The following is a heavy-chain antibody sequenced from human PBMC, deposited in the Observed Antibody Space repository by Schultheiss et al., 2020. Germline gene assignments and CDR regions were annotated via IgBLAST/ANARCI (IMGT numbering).Heavy chain of an antibody. J-gene: IGHJ6*02. V-gene: IGHV2-5*02. Sequence: SGPTLVKPTQTLTLTCTFSGFSLSTSGVGVGWIRQPPGKALEWLALIYWDDDKRYSPSLKSRLTISKDTSKSQVVLTMTNMDPVDTATYYCARSLRYFDWLSSYYGMDVWGQGTTVTVS. CDR3: ARSLRYFDWLSSYYGMDV. CDR1: GFSLSTSGVG. D-gene: IGHD3-9*01. CDR2: IYWDDDK.